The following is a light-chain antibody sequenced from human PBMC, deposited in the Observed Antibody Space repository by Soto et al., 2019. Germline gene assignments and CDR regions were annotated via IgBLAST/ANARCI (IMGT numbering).Light chain of an antibody. V-gene: IGKV3-20*01. CDR3: QQYGSSRRT. J-gene: IGKJ1*01. Sequence: EIVLTQSPGTLSLSPGERATLSCRASQSLSSNYLAWYQQKPGQAPRLLIYGASSRATGIPDRFSGTGSGTDFTLTISRLEPEDFAVYYCQQYGSSRRTFGQGTKVDIK. CDR1: QSLSSNY. CDR2: GAS.